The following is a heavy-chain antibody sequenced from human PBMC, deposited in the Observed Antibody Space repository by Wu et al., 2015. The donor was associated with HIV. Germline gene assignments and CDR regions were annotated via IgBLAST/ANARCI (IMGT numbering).Heavy chain of an antibody. Sequence: QVQLVQSGAEVKKPGSSVKVSCKASGGTFSSYAISWVRQAPGQGLEWMGGIIPIFGTANYAQKFQGRVTITTDESTSTAYMELSSLRSEDTAVYYCARRGIPGIAPSGGAFDIWGQGTMVTVSS. CDR2: IIPIFGTA. V-gene: IGHV1-69*05. J-gene: IGHJ3*02. D-gene: IGHD6-13*01. CDR3: ARRGIPGIAPSGGAFDI. CDR1: GGTFSSYA.